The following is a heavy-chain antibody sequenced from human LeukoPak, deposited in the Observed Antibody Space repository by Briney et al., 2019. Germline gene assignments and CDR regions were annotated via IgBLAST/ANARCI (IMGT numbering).Heavy chain of an antibody. CDR2: ISNTGSTT. Sequence: GGSLRLSCAASGFTLSDYYISWIRQAPGKGLECVSYISNTGSTTHYADSVKGRFTVSRDNAKNSLYLQMNSLRAEDTAVYYCARAVKYFYDSSGPYLDYWGQGNLIAASS. CDR3: ARAVKYFYDSSGPYLDY. J-gene: IGHJ4*02. CDR1: GFTLSDYY. D-gene: IGHD3-22*01. V-gene: IGHV3-11*01.